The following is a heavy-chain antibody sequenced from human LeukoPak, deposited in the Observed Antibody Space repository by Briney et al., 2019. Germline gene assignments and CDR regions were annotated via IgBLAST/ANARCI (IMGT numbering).Heavy chain of an antibody. Sequence: GESLKTSCKGSGYTFTSYWIGWVRQMPGKGLEWMGIFYPGDSDTRYSPSFQGQITISADKSISTAYLQWGSLKASDTAMYYCARLNDGHSDYWGQGTLVTVSS. D-gene: IGHD1-1*01. CDR1: GYTFTSYW. V-gene: IGHV5-51*01. J-gene: IGHJ4*02. CDR3: ARLNDGHSDY. CDR2: FYPGDSDT.